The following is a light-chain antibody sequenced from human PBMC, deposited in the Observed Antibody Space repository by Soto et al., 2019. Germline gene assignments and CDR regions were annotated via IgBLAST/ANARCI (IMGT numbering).Light chain of an antibody. CDR2: GAS. CDR3: HQYGNSRFT. J-gene: IGKJ3*01. V-gene: IGKV3-20*01. Sequence: EIVLTQSPGTLSLSPGERATLSCRASQTVSSSYLAWYQQKPGQAPRLLIYGASSRATGIPDRFSGSGSATDFTLTIIRLEPEDFAVYYCHQYGNSRFTFGPGTKVDIK. CDR1: QTVSSSY.